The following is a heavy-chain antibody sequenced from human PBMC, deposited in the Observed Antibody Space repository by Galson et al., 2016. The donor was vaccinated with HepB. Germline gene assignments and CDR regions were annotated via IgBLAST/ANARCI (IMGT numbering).Heavy chain of an antibody. J-gene: IGHJ5*02. V-gene: IGHV5-10-1*01. CDR1: GYSFTSYW. CDR3: ARRPTPIVVVTTNRLDT. D-gene: IGHD2-21*02. CDR2: IDPSDSYI. Sequence: QSGAEVKKPGESLRISCKVSGYSFTSYWISWVRQMPGKGLEWMGTIDPSDSYINYNPSLQGHVTISADKSINTAYLQWSSLKASDTAMYFCARRPTPIVVVTTNRLDTWGQGTLVTVSS.